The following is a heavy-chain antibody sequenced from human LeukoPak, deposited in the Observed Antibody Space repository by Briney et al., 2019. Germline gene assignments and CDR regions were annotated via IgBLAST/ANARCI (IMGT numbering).Heavy chain of an antibody. CDR1: GYTFTSYF. Sequence: GASVKVSRKASGYTFTSYFMHWVRQAPGQGLEWMGIINPSGGTTNYAQKFQGRVTMTRDTSTSTVYLELSSLRSEDTAVYYCARVGYSEYLYDYWGQGTLVTVSS. J-gene: IGHJ4*02. CDR2: INPSGGTT. V-gene: IGHV1-46*01. D-gene: IGHD5-12*01. CDR3: ARVGYSEYLYDY.